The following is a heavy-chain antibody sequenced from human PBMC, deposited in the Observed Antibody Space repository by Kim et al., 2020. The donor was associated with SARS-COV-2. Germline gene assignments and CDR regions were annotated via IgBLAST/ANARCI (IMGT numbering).Heavy chain of an antibody. CDR1: GGSISSSNW. V-gene: IGHV4-4*02. CDR3: ARDTQGPGIAVAGDAFDI. CDR2: IYHSGST. J-gene: IGHJ3*02. D-gene: IGHD6-19*01. Sequence: SETLSLTCAVSGGSISSSNWWSWVRQPPGKGLEWIGEIYHSGSTNYNPSLKSRVTISVDKSKNQFSLKLSSVTAADTAVYYCARDTQGPGIAVAGDAFDIWGQGTMVTVSS.